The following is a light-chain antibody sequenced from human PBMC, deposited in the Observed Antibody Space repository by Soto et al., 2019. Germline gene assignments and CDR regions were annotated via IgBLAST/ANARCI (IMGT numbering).Light chain of an antibody. J-gene: IGKJ4*01. CDR3: QQYHKWPPLT. CDR1: ESVTTN. Sequence: EIVMTQSPATLSVSLGERATLSCRSSESVTTNLAWYQQKPGQAPRLVMYAASTRATGVPVRFIGSGSGTEFTLTISRLQSDDFGIYYCQQYHKWPPLTFGGGTKVDIK. CDR2: AAS. V-gene: IGKV3-15*01.